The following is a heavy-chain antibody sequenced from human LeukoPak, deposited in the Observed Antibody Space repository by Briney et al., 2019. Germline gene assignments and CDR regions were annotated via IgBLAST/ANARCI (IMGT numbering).Heavy chain of an antibody. CDR2: TYYSGST. D-gene: IGHD1-26*01. CDR1: GGSISSGDYY. J-gene: IGHJ5*02. CDR3: ARIVGATTGWFDP. V-gene: IGHV4-30-4*01. Sequence: SSETLSLTRTVSGGSISSGDYYWSWIRQPPGKGLEWIGYTYYSGSTYYNPSLKSRVTISVDTSKNQFSLKLSSVTAADTAVYYCARIVGATTGWFDPWGQGTLVTVSS.